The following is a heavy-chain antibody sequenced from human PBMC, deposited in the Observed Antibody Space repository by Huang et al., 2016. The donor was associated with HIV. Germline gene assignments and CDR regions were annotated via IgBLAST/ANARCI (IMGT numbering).Heavy chain of an antibody. CDR1: GYTFNNYG. V-gene: IGHV1-18*04. J-gene: IGHJ6*02. CDR2: ISADSGNP. D-gene: IGHD3-10*01. Sequence: QVHLVQSRGELKKPGASVRVSCKTSGYTFNNYGIGWVRQAPGQGLEWRGWISADSGNPNYAQKFQCRLTLTTDTSTRTVYMDLRSLRSDDTAVYYCATDTRAYYYGSGTNGMDVWGQGTTVIVSS. CDR3: ATDTRAYYYGSGTNGMDV.